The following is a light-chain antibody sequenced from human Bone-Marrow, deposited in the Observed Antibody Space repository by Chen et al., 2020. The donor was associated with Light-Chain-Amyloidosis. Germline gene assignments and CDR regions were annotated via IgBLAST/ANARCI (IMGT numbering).Light chain of an antibody. V-gene: IGLV3-25*03. CDR3: QSADSSGTYEVI. CDR1: DLPTKY. Sequence: SLQLTSPPSVGVSPGQTLRPTRSGDDLPTKYAYWYQQKPGQAPVLVIHRDTERPSGISERFSGSSSGTTATLTISGVQAEDEADYHCQSADSSGTYEVIFGGGTKLTVL. CDR2: RDT. J-gene: IGLJ2*01.